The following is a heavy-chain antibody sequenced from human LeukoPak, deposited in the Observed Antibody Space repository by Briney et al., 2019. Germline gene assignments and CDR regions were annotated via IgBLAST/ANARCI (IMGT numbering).Heavy chain of an antibody. D-gene: IGHD3-22*01. Sequence: PGGSLRLSCAASGFTFSSYWMTWVRQAPGKGLEWVANIKQDGSEKYYVDSVKGRFTISRDNAKNSLYLQMNSLRAEDTAVYYCAREFAYYYDSSAPPLGAFDIWGQGTMVTVSS. CDR3: AREFAYYYDSSAPPLGAFDI. CDR1: GFTFSSYW. J-gene: IGHJ3*02. V-gene: IGHV3-7*01. CDR2: IKQDGSEK.